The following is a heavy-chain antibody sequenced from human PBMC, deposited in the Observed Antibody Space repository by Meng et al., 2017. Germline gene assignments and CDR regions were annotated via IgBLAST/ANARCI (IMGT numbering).Heavy chain of an antibody. CDR2: IWYDGSNK. J-gene: IGHJ3*02. CDR3: ARDKRITMTVADDAFDI. D-gene: IGHD3-22*01. Sequence: GESLKISCAASGFTFSSYGMHWVRQAPGKGLEWVAVIWYDGSNKYYADSVKGRFTISRDNSKNTLYLQMNSLRAEDTAVYYCARDKRITMTVADDAFDIWGQGTMVTVSS. CDR1: GFTFSSYG. V-gene: IGHV3-33*01.